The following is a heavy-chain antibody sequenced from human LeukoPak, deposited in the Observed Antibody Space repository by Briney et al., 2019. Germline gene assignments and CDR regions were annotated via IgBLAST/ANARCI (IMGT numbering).Heavy chain of an antibody. J-gene: IGHJ4*02. D-gene: IGHD3-10*01. CDR2: INPNSGGT. CDR3: ARVWFGELLQPLFDY. Sequence: ASVKVSCKASGYTFTGYYMHWVRQAPGQGLEWMGWINPNSGGTNYAQKLQGRVTMTRDTSISTAYMELSRLRSDDTAVYYCARVWFGELLQPLFDYWGQGTLVTVSS. CDR1: GYTFTGYY. V-gene: IGHV1-2*02.